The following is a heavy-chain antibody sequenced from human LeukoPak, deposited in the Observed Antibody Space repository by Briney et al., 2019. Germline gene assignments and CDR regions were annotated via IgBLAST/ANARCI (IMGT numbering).Heavy chain of an antibody. J-gene: IGHJ4*02. Sequence: GASVNVSCKASGYTFTGYYMHWVRQAPGQGLEWMGWINPNSGGTNYAQKFQGRVTMTRDTSISTAYMELSRLRSDDTAVCYCARTDILAGQDYWGQGTLVTVSS. CDR2: INPNSGGT. V-gene: IGHV1-2*02. D-gene: IGHD3-9*01. CDR3: ARTDILAGQDY. CDR1: GYTFTGYY.